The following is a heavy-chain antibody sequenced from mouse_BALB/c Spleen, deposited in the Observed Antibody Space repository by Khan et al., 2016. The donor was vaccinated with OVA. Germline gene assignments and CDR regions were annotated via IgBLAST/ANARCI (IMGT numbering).Heavy chain of an antibody. J-gene: IGHJ4*01. D-gene: IGHD4-1*01. CDR2: ISYSGST. V-gene: IGHV3-2*02. Sequence: EVQLQESGPGLVKPSQSLSLTCTVTGYSITSDYAWNWIRQFPGNKLEWMGYISYSGSTTYNPSLKSRISITRETSKDQFFLQLKSVTSEDTATYYCASELGPYYSLDYWGQGTSVTVSS. CDR1: GYSITSDYA. CDR3: ASELGPYYSLDY.